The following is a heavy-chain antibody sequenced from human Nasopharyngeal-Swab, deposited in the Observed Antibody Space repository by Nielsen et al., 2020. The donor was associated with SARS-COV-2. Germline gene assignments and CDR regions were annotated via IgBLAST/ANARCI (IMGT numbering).Heavy chain of an antibody. Sequence: ASVKVSCKASGYTFTSYAMHWVRQAPGQRLEWMGWINAGNGNTKYSQKFQGRVTITRDTSASTAYMELSSLRSEDTAVYYCARVRVSGNWNYFFDFWGQGTLVTVSS. CDR3: ARVRVSGNWNYFFDF. V-gene: IGHV1-3*01. CDR1: GYTFTSYA. J-gene: IGHJ4*02. D-gene: IGHD1-7*01. CDR2: INAGNGNT.